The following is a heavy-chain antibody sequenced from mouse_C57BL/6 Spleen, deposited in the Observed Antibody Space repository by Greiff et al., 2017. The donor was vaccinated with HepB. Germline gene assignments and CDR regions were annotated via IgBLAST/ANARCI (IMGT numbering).Heavy chain of an antibody. CDR1: GYTFTSYW. CDR2: IHPNSGST. Sequence: QVQLQQPGAELVKPGASVKLSCKASGYTFTSYWMHWVKQRPGQGLEWIGMIHPNSGSTNYNEKFKSKATLTVDKSSSTAYMQLSSLTSEDSAVYYCARWSHYGNFYYFDYWGQGTTLTVSS. V-gene: IGHV1-64*01. CDR3: ARWSHYGNFYYFDY. D-gene: IGHD2-1*01. J-gene: IGHJ2*01.